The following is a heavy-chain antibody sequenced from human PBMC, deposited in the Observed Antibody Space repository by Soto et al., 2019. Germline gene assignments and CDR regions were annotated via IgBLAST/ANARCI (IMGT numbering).Heavy chain of an antibody. CDR2: INPSGGST. CDR3: AAVWLRFLEWFPQPYYGMDV. V-gene: IGHV1-46*01. D-gene: IGHD3-3*01. CDR1: GYTFMRYY. J-gene: IGHJ6*02. Sequence: ASVKVSCKASGYTFMRYYIHWVRQAPGQGLEWMGMINPSGGSTSYALRFQGRVTMTRDTSTSTVYMELSSLRSEDTAVYYCAAVWLRFLEWFPQPYYGMDVWGQGTTVTVSS.